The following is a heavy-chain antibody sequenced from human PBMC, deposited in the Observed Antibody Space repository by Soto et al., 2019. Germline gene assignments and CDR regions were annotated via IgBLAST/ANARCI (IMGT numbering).Heavy chain of an antibody. CDR1: GYTFTSYA. CDR2: INAGNGNT. CDR3: ARSIVVVTALDY. V-gene: IGHV1-3*01. Sequence: QVQLEQSGAEVKKPGASVKVSCKASGYTFTSYAMHWVRQAPGQRLEWMGWINAGNGNTKYSQKFQGRATITRDTSASTAYMELSSLRSEDTAVYYCARSIVVVTALDYWGQGTLVTVSS. D-gene: IGHD2-21*02. J-gene: IGHJ4*02.